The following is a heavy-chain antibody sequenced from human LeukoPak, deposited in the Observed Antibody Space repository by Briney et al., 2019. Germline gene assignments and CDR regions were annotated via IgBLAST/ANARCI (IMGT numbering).Heavy chain of an antibody. CDR2: FDPEDGET. CDR3: ATAGITMVRGVMTNWFDP. J-gene: IGHJ5*02. Sequence: EASVKVSCKVSGYTLTELSMHWVRQAPGKGLEWMGGFDPEDGETIYAQKSQGRVTMTEDTSTDTAYMELSSLRSEDTAVYYCATAGITMVRGVMTNWFDPWGQGTLVTVSS. CDR1: GYTLTELS. V-gene: IGHV1-24*01. D-gene: IGHD3-10*01.